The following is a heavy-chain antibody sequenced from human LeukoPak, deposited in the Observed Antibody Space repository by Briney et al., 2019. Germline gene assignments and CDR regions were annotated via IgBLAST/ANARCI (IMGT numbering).Heavy chain of an antibody. D-gene: IGHD3-9*01. CDR2: IWYDGSNK. J-gene: IGHJ4*02. CDR3: ARDGERGPKDLILTGYCDY. V-gene: IGHV3-33*01. CDR1: XFTXSSYG. Sequence: PGXSXXXSCXXSXFTXSSYGMHWVRQAPGKGLEWVAVIWYDGSNKYYADTVKGRFTISRDNSKNTLYLQMNSLRAEDTAVYYCARDGERGPKDLILTGYCDYWGQGTLVTVSS.